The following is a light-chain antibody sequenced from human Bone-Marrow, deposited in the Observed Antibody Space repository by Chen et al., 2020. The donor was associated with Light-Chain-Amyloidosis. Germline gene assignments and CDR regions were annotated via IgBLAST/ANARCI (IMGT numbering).Light chain of an antibody. V-gene: IGKV3-20*01. CDR1: QTISSNY. CDR2: GSS. J-gene: IGKJ4*01. Sequence: EIVLTQSPGTLSLSPGEGANLSCRASQTISSNYLTWYQQKFGQAPRLLSYGSSSRATGIPDRFTGSGSGTDLTLTINRLEPEDFAMYYCQQYGTSPLTFGGGTKVEIK. CDR3: QQYGTSPLT.